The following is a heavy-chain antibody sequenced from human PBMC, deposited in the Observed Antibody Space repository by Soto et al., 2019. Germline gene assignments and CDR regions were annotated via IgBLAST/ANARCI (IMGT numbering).Heavy chain of an antibody. CDR2: IIPIFGTA. J-gene: IGHJ4*02. V-gene: IGHV1-69*13. CDR1: GGTFSSYA. D-gene: IGHD6-6*01. CDR3: ARGGSLEYSSSYPGY. Sequence: SVKVSCKASGGTFSSYAISWVRQAPGQGLEWMGGIIPIFGTANYAQKFQGRVTITADESTSTAYMELNSLRAEDTAVYYCARGGSLEYSSSYPGYWGQGTLVTVSS.